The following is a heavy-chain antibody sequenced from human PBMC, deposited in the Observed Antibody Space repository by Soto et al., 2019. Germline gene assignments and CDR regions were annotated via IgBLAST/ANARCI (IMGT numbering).Heavy chain of an antibody. CDR1: GFTFRSDW. CDR3: VRDVDSFDGAKFHY. J-gene: IGHJ4*02. Sequence: EVQLVESGGGLVQPGGSLRLSCAASGFTFRSDWMNWVRQAPGKGLEWVANINQDGRKIYYVDSVKGRFTISRDNSKNLVFLQMDSVRADDTAVYYRVRDVDSFDGAKFHYWGQGTLVIVSA. V-gene: IGHV3-7*04. CDR2: INQDGRKI.